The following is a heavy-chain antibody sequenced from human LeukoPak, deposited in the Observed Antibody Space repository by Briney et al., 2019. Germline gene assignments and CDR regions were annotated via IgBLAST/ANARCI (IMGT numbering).Heavy chain of an antibody. CDR2: ISGSDGST. J-gene: IGHJ4*02. CDR1: GFTFSSYG. V-gene: IGHV3-23*01. Sequence: GGTLRLSCAASGFTFSSYGMSWVRQAPGKGLEWVSDISGSDGSTYYADSVKGRFTISRDNSKNTLYLQMNSPRAEDTAVYYCATPIAVAGDLDSWGQGTLVTVPS. CDR3: ATPIAVAGDLDS. D-gene: IGHD6-19*01.